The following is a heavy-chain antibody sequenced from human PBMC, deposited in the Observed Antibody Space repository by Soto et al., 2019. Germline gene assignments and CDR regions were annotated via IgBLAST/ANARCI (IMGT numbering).Heavy chain of an antibody. D-gene: IGHD2-15*01. V-gene: IGHV4-4*02. Sequence: QVQLQESGPGLVKPSGTLSLTCAVSGGSISSSNWWSWVRQPPGKGLEWIGEIYHSGSTNYNPSLKSRVTISVDKSKNQFSLKLSSVTAADTAWYYCARGESARYCSGGSCYSVRWFDPWGQGTLVTVSS. CDR3: ARGESARYCSGGSCYSVRWFDP. CDR2: IYHSGST. J-gene: IGHJ5*02. CDR1: GGSISSSNW.